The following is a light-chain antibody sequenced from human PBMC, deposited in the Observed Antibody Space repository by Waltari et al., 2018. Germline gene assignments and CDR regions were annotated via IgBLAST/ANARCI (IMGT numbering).Light chain of an antibody. Sequence: DIQLTQFPSSVSASVGDRVTITCRASQVTSSWLDWYQQKPGKSPKLLIYAASLLQSGVPDRFSGSGSGTDFSLTISSLQPEDSAIYYCQQSNSFLWTFGQGTKVEIK. CDR1: QVTSSW. CDR3: QQSNSFLWT. CDR2: AAS. V-gene: IGKV1-12*01. J-gene: IGKJ1*01.